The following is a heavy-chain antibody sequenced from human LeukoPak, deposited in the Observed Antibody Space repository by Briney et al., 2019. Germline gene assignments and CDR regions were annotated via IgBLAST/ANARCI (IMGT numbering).Heavy chain of an antibody. Sequence: GGSLRLSCAASGFTVSSNYMSWVRQAPGKGLEWVSAISGSGGSTYYADSVKGRFTISRDNSKNTLYLQMNSLRAEDTAVYYCAKDGVVVPAAMGFDYWGQGTLVTVSS. J-gene: IGHJ4*02. CDR3: AKDGVVVPAAMGFDY. D-gene: IGHD2-2*01. CDR2: ISGSGGST. CDR1: GFTVSSNY. V-gene: IGHV3-23*01.